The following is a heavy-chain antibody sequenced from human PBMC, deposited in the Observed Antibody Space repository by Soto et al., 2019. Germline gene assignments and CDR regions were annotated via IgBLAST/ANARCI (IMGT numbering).Heavy chain of an antibody. J-gene: IGHJ4*02. CDR2: FYYSWYT. V-gene: IGHV4-39*01. CDR1: GGSISSNNYC. D-gene: IGHD4-4*01. Sequence: SETLSLTCSVSGGSISSNNYCWAWIRQPPGKGLEWIGSFYYSWYTEYNPSLKSLVTIIVDTSKNQFSLKLNSVTAADTAVYYCARHPRPPDYSFDYWGQGALVTVSS. CDR3: ARHPRPPDYSFDY.